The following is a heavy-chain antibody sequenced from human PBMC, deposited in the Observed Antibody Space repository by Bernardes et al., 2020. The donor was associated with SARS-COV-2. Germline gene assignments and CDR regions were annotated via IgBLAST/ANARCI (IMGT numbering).Heavy chain of an antibody. V-gene: IGHV3-48*01. D-gene: IGHD2-21*01. CDR2: ISSSSSTI. Sequence: DGSLSLSCAASGFTFSSYSMNWVRQAPGKGLEWVSYISSSSSTIYYADSVKGRFTISRDNAKNSLYLQMNSLRAEDTAVYYCAKPRLAYDAFDIWGQGTMVTVSS. CDR1: GFTFSSYS. J-gene: IGHJ3*02. CDR3: AKPRLAYDAFDI.